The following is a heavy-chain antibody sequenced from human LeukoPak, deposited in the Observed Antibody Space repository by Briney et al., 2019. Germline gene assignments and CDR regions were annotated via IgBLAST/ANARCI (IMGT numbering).Heavy chain of an antibody. D-gene: IGHD6-13*01. J-gene: IGHJ4*02. Sequence: PGGSLRLSCAASGFTFRNYWTHWVPQAPGKGLVYGSRINRDWSSRIYTESAKGRYTISRDNINNTLYLQMNSLRAEDTAVYYCASASSHRIAAGGDYWGQGTLVTVSS. CDR1: GFTFRNYW. CDR2: INRDWSSR. V-gene: IGHV3-74*01. CDR3: ASASSHRIAAGGDY.